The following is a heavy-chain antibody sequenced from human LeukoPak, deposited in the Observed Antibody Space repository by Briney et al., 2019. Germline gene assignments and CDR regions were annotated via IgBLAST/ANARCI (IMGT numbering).Heavy chain of an antibody. V-gene: IGHV3-23*01. J-gene: IGHJ1*01. CDR3: AKSRLIIATSRAEYFQH. Sequence: GGSLRLSCAASGFTFSSYAMSWVRQARGKGREWVSSISGSGGSTYYADSVEGRFTISRDNSKTTLYLQMSSLRAEDTAVYYCAKSRLIIATSRAEYFQHWGQGTLVTVSS. CDR1: GFTFSSYA. CDR2: ISGSGGST. D-gene: IGHD3-22*01.